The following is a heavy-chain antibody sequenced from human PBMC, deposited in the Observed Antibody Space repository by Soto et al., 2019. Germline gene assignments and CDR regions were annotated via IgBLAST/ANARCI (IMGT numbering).Heavy chain of an antibody. CDR2: ISYSGST. CDR3: ATAYYYGSGSPRDHWFDP. CDR1: GGSISSDSYY. Sequence: SETLSLTCTVSGGSISSDSYYWGWIRQPPEKGLEWIASISYSGSTYYNPTLKSRLIISVDTSKSQFSLKLSSVTAADTAVYYCATAYYYGSGSPRDHWFDPWGQGTLVTVSS. J-gene: IGHJ5*02. D-gene: IGHD3-10*01. V-gene: IGHV4-39*01.